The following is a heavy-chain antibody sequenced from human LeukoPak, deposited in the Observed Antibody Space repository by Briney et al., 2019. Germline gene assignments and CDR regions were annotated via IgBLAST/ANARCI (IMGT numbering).Heavy chain of an antibody. CDR1: GGSISSSTYY. D-gene: IGHD3-10*01. CDR2: IYYSGNT. CDR3: ARGGDYFDY. J-gene: IGHJ4*02. Sequence: SETLSLTCTVSGGSISSSTYYWGWIRQPPGKGLEWIGSIYYSGNTYYNPSLKSPVTMSVDTSKNQFSLKLSSVTAADTAVYYCARGGDYFDYWGQGTLVTVSS. V-gene: IGHV4-39*07.